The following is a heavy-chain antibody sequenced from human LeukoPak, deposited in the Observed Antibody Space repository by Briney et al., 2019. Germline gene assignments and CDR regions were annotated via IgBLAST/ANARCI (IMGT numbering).Heavy chain of an antibody. CDR1: GGSISSDY. D-gene: IGHD2-15*01. CDR2: IYSRGST. Sequence: SESLSLTCTEPGGSISSDYGSWSRQPAGEGLEWSGRIYSRGSTNYNPSLKSRVTLSVDTYKTQFSLKLSSVTAADTAVYYCARDRVVAAMYYYYYMDVWGKGTTVTICS. V-gene: IGHV4-4*07. CDR3: ARDRVVAAMYYYYYMDV. J-gene: IGHJ6*03.